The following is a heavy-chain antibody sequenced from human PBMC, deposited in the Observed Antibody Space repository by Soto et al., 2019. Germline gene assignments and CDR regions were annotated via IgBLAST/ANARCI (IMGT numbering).Heavy chain of an antibody. J-gene: IGHJ6*02. D-gene: IGHD1-26*01. CDR1: RFSFTNAW. CDR2: IKSKNDGGTT. Sequence: EVQLVESGGGFVQPGGSLRLSCVASRFSFTNAWMSWVRQAPGKGPEWVGRIKSKNDGGTTDYAAPVNGRFTISRDDSQNTLYLHMASLKSGDTGLYHGSTDIGIYRWDIWGQGTAVTVSS. CDR3: STDIGIYRWDI. V-gene: IGHV3-15*01.